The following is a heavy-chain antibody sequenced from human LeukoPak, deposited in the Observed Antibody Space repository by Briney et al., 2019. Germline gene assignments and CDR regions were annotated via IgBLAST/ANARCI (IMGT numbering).Heavy chain of an antibody. CDR1: GFTFSSYA. J-gene: IGHJ4*02. CDR2: ISYDGSNK. D-gene: IGHD5-18*01. V-gene: IGHV3-30-3*01. Sequence: SGGSLRLSCAASGFTFSSYAMHWVRQAPGKGLEWVAVISYDGSNKYYADSVKGRFTISRDNPKNTLYLQMNSLRAEDTAVYYCAREYVDTGEYYFDYWGQGTLVTVSS. CDR3: AREYVDTGEYYFDY.